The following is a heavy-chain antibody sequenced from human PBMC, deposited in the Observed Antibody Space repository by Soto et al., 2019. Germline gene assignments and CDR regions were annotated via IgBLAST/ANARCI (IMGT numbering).Heavy chain of an antibody. Sequence: QVQLVESGGGVVQPGRSLRLSCAASGFTFSSYAMHWVRQAPGKGLEWVAVISYDGSNKYYADSVKGRFTISRDNSKNTLYLQMKSLRAEDTAVYYCARDGGGDADVEYFDYWGQGTLVTVSS. CDR1: GFTFSSYA. CDR2: ISYDGSNK. V-gene: IGHV3-30-3*01. J-gene: IGHJ4*02. D-gene: IGHD3-16*01. CDR3: ARDGGGDADVEYFDY.